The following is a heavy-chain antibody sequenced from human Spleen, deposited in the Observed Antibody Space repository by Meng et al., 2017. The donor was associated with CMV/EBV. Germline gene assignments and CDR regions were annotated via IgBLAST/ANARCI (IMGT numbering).Heavy chain of an antibody. D-gene: IGHD2-2*01. Sequence: GSLRLSCAFSGGSISSSNWWSWVRQPPGKGLEWIGEIYHSGSTNYNPSLKSRVTISVDTSKNQFSLNLNSVTAADTAVYYCARARYCSSTSCRRENWFDPWGQGTLVTVSS. CDR1: GGSISSSNW. CDR2: IYHSGST. CDR3: ARARYCSSTSCRRENWFDP. V-gene: IGHV4-4*02. J-gene: IGHJ5*02.